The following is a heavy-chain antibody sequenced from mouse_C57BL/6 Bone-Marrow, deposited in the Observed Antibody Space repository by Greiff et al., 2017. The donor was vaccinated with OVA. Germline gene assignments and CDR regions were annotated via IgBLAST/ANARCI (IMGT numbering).Heavy chain of an antibody. D-gene: IGHD2-3*01. CDR3: ARDNDEGAWFAY. Sequence: EVQLQQSGGGLVKPGGSLKLSCAASGFTFSSYAMSWVRQTPEKRLEWVATISDGGSYTYYPDNVKGRFTISRDNAKNNLYLQMSHLKSEDTAMYYCARDNDEGAWFAYWGQGTLVTVSA. J-gene: IGHJ3*01. CDR1: GFTFSSYA. V-gene: IGHV5-4*01. CDR2: ISDGGSYT.